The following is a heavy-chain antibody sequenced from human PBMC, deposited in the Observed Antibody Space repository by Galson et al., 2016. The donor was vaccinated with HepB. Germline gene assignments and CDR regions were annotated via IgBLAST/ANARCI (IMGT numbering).Heavy chain of an antibody. V-gene: IGHV3-9*01. J-gene: IGHJ3*02. CDR2: ISWNSENR. Sequence: SLRLSCAGSDFTFHDSAMHWVRQVPGRGLEWVSGISWNSENRHYADSVRGRFTISRDNAQNSVYLQMDSLRLEDTALYYCAKDQAGHGDYASDAFDIWGQGTMVTGSS. CDR3: AKDQAGHGDYASDAFDI. D-gene: IGHD4-17*01. CDR1: DFTFHDSA.